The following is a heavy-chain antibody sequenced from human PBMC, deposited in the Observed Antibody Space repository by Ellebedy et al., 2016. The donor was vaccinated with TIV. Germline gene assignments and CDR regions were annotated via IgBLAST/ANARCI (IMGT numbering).Heavy chain of an antibody. CDR3: ARYSGSGTYYRNGMDV. CDR1: GYTFIDYG. V-gene: IGHV1-18*01. Sequence: AASVKVSCKASGYTFIDYGVTWVRQVPGQGLDWMGWVSAYSGNTNYAENLQGRVTMTTDTSTATAYMELRSLKSDETAVYFCARYSGSGTYYRNGMDVWGQGTTVTVSS. D-gene: IGHD3-10*01. CDR2: VSAYSGNT. J-gene: IGHJ6*02.